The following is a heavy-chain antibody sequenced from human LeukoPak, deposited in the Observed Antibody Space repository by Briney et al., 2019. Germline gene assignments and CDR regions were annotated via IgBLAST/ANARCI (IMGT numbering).Heavy chain of an antibody. CDR2: MNPNSGNT. CDR3: AEGSGGTSTGAFDI. V-gene: IGHV1-8*02. D-gene: IGHD2-15*01. CDR1: GGAFSSYA. J-gene: IGHJ3*02. Sequence: GASVKVSCKASGGAFSSYAISWVRQATGQGPEWMGWMNPNSGNTGYAQKFQGRVTMTRNTSISTAYMELSSLRSEDTAVYYCAEGSGGTSTGAFDIWGQGTMVTVSS.